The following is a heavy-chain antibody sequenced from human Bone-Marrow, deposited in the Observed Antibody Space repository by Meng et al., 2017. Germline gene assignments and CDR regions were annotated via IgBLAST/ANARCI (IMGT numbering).Heavy chain of an antibody. J-gene: IGHJ4*02. Sequence: GGSLRLSCAASGFTFSSYAMHWVRQAPGKGLEWVAVISYDGSNKYYADSVKGRFTISRDNAKNALYLQMSSLRAEDTAVYYCARIGSAYDRGLFDYWGQGTLVTVSS. D-gene: IGHD5-12*01. CDR2: ISYDGSNK. CDR3: ARIGSAYDRGLFDY. V-gene: IGHV3-30*07. CDR1: GFTFSSYA.